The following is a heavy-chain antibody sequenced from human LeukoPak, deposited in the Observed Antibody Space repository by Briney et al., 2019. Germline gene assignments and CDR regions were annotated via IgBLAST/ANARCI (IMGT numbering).Heavy chain of an antibody. CDR1: GFTFSNYW. CDR2: INYDGSST. Sequence: PVGSLRLSSAASGFTFSNYWMHWVRHAPGKGLVWVSHINYDGSSTTYADSVKGRVTISRDNAKNTLYLQMNSLRVEDTAVYYCSRSTVSLVDWGQGTLVTVSS. CDR3: SRSTVSLVD. V-gene: IGHV3-74*01. J-gene: IGHJ4*02. D-gene: IGHD4-17*01.